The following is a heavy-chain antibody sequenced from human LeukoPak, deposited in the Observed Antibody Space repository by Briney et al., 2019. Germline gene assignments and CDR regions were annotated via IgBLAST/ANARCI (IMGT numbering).Heavy chain of an antibody. V-gene: IGHV6-1*01. CDR3: ARVPYYDFQADAFDI. Sequence: SQTLSLTCAISGDSVSANGAAWNWIRQSPSRGLEWLGRTYYRSTWYNDYAVSVKSRITINPDTSKNQFSLQPNSVTPEDTAVYYCARVPYYDFQADAFDIWGQGTMVTVSS. J-gene: IGHJ3*02. D-gene: IGHD3-3*01. CDR2: TYYRSTWYN. CDR1: GDSVSANGAA.